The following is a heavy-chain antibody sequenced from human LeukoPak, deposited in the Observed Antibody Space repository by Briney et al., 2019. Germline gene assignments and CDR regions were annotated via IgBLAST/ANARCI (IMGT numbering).Heavy chain of an antibody. CDR1: GGSISSYY. J-gene: IGHJ3*02. CDR2: IYYSGST. V-gene: IGHV4-59*01. CDR3: ARDQGVAAFDI. Sequence: SETLFLTCTVSGGSISSYYWSWIRQPPGKGLEWIGYIYYSGSTNYNPSLKSRVTISVDTSKNQFSLKLSSVTAADTAVYYCARDQGVAAFDIWGQGTMVTVSS.